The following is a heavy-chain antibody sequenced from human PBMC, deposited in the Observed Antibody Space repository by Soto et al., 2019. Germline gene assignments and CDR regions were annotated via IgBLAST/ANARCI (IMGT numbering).Heavy chain of an antibody. CDR3: VVAAQPYYFDY. CDR2: ISAYNGNT. CDR1: GYTFTSYG. J-gene: IGHJ4*02. D-gene: IGHD2-15*01. V-gene: IGHV1-18*01. Sequence: QVQLVQSGAEVKKPGASVKVSCKASGYTFTSYGITWVRQAPGKGLEWMGWISAYNGNTNYAQKLQGRVTMTTDTATGTVDMELMSLRSDDTAVYYCVVAAQPYYFDYWGEGTLVTVSS.